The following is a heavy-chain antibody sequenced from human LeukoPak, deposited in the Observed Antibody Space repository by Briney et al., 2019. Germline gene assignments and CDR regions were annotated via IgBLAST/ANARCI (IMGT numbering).Heavy chain of an antibody. CDR3: LHYRSGWH. V-gene: IGHV3-15*04. J-gene: IGHJ4*02. Sequence: GGSLRLSCAVSGLKFSDAWMNWARQAPGKGLEWVGRIGNKADGGTTVYAAPVKGRFTISRDDSKNTVYLQMNSLTTEDTAVYYCLHYRSGWHWGQGTLVTVSS. CDR1: GLKFSDAW. D-gene: IGHD6-19*01. CDR2: IGNKADGGTT.